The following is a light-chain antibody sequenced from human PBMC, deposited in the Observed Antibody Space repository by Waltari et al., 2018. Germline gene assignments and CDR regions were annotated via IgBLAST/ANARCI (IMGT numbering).Light chain of an antibody. CDR3: HQRTSWPLT. CDR1: QSVSAY. Sequence: EVVLTQSPATLSLSPGERATLSCRARQSVSAYLAWYQPKPGQAPRRRIYDASNRATGIPARFSGSGAGEDFTLTISSLETEDFAVYDCHQRTSWPLTFGGGTKVEIK. V-gene: IGKV3-11*01. J-gene: IGKJ4*02. CDR2: DAS.